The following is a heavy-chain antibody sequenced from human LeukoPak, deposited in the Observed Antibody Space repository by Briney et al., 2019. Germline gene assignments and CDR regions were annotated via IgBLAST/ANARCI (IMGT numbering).Heavy chain of an antibody. CDR1: GGSISSGVYY. D-gene: IGHD3-10*01. CDR2: IYYSGST. J-gene: IGHJ3*02. Sequence: SETLSLTCTVSGGSISSGVYYWSWIRQHPGKVLEWIGDIYYSGSTYSNPSLKSRLTMSVDISKNQFSLKLSSVTAADTAVYYCARGVKGLRGAFDIWGQGTMVTVSS. V-gene: IGHV4-31*03. CDR3: ARGVKGLRGAFDI.